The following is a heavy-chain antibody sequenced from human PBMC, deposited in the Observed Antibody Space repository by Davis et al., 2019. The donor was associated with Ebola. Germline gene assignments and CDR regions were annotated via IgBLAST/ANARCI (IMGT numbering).Heavy chain of an antibody. CDR3: ARRYSSSLDF. D-gene: IGHD6-13*01. V-gene: IGHV4-59*01. Sequence: SETLSLTCTVSGGSISSYYWSWIRQPPGKGLEWIGYIYYTGSTNYNPSLKSRVSMSVDTSKNHFSLKLSSVTAADTAVYYCARRYSSSLDFWGQGTLVTVSS. CDR1: GGSISSYY. CDR2: IYYTGST. J-gene: IGHJ4*02.